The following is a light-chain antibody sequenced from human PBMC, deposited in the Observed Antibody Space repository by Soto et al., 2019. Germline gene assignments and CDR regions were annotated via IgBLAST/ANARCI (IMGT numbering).Light chain of an antibody. CDR3: QQYGSSPGT. CDR2: GVS. Sequence: EIVMTQSPAILSVSPGERATLFCRASQSVTSGYLAWYQQKPGQAPRLXMYGVSTRATGIPDRFSGSGSGIDLTITISSLEPEDFEVYYCQQYGSSPGTFGQGTKVDIK. CDR1: QSVTSGY. V-gene: IGKV3-20*01. J-gene: IGKJ1*01.